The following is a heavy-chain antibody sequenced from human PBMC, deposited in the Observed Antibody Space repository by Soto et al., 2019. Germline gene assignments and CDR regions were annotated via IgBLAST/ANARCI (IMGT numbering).Heavy chain of an antibody. V-gene: IGHV1-3*01. J-gene: IGHJ6*02. CDR3: ARDDDYGDFYYYYGMDV. D-gene: IGHD4-17*01. CDR2: INAGNGNT. CDR1: GYTFTSYA. Sequence: GASVKVSCKASGYTFTSYAMHWVRQAPGQRLEWMGWINAGNGNTKYSQKFQGRVTITRDTSASTAYMELSSLRSEDTAVYYCARDDDYGDFYYYYGMDVWGQGTTVTVSS.